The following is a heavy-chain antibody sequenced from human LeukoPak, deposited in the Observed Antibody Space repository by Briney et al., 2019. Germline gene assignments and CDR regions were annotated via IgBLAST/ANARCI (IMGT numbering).Heavy chain of an antibody. D-gene: IGHD2-2*02. V-gene: IGHV4-59*08. CDR2: IHYSGST. J-gene: IGHJ5*02. Sequence: SETLSLTCTVSGGSTTYYYWSWIRQPPGTGLEWIGYIHYSGSTNYNPSLKSRVSISLDTSKNQFSLKLSSVTAADTAVYYCARQWPLTIVVVPAAIPWFDPWGQGTLVTVSS. CDR1: GGSTTYYY. CDR3: ARQWPLTIVVVPAAIPWFDP.